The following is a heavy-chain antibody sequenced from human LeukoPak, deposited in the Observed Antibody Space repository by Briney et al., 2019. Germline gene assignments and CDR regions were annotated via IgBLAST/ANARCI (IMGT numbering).Heavy chain of an antibody. CDR2: ISPFNGDT. V-gene: IGHV1-18*01. CDR3: VRNRAGYCSGGSCYYNDY. CDR1: GYTFTSYA. D-gene: IGHD2-15*01. Sequence: ASVKVSCKASGYTFTSYAMNWVRQAPGQGLEWMGWISPFNGDTNYAQRFQGRVTMTTDTSTSTAYKELRSLRSDDTAVYYCVRNRAGYCSGGSCYYNDYWGQGTLVTVSS. J-gene: IGHJ4*02.